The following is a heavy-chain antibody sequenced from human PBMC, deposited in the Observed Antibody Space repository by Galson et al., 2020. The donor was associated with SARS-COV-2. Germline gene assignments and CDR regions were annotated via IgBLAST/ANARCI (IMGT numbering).Heavy chain of an antibody. V-gene: IGHV4-34*01. J-gene: IGHJ4*02. CDR3: ARGLGFCSGGSCSLNY. CDR2: INQSGST. D-gene: IGHD2-15*01. CDR1: SGSFSGYY. Sequence: SQTLSLTCAVYSGSFSGYYWSWIRQPPGKGLEWIGEINQSGSTNYNPSLKSRVTISVDTSKNQFSLKVTSVTAADTAVYYCARGLGFCSGGSCSLNYWGQGNLVTVSS.